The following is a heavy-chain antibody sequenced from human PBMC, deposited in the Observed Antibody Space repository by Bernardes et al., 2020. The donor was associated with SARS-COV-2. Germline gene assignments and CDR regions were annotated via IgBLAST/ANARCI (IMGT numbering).Heavy chain of an antibody. D-gene: IGHD3-22*01. J-gene: IGHJ4*02. Sequence: GWSLRLSCAASGFTFDDYAMHWVRQAPGKGLEWVSGISWNSGSIGYADSVKGRFTISRDNAKNSLYLQMNSLRAEDTALYYCANEALSGYYSYWGQGTLVTVSS. V-gene: IGHV3-9*01. CDR1: GFTFDDYA. CDR2: ISWNSGSI. CDR3: ANEALSGYYSY.